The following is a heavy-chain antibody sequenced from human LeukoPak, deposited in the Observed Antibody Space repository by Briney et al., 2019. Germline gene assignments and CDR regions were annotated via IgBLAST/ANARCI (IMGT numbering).Heavy chain of an antibody. D-gene: IGHD3-10*01. Sequence: GGSLRLSCAASGFTFSSYAMSWVCQAPGTGLEWVSAISGSGGSTYYADSVKGRFTISRDNSKNTLYLQMNSLRAEDTAVYYCAAPYYYGSGSYYNGDAFDIWGQGTMVTVSS. CDR1: GFTFSSYA. J-gene: IGHJ3*02. CDR3: AAPYYYGSGSYYNGDAFDI. CDR2: ISGSGGST. V-gene: IGHV3-23*01.